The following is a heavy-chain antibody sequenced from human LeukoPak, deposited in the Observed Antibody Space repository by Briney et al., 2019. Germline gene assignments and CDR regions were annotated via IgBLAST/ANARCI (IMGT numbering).Heavy chain of an antibody. CDR2: LSGSGGST. Sequence: GGSLRLSCAASGFTFSSYAMNWVRQAPGKGLEWVSTLSGSGGSTYYADSVKGRFTISRDISKTTLYLQMNSLRAEDTAVYYCAKLYSGYVDIDYWGQGTLVTVSS. CDR1: GFTFSSYA. J-gene: IGHJ4*02. CDR3: AKLYSGYVDIDY. D-gene: IGHD5-12*01. V-gene: IGHV3-23*01.